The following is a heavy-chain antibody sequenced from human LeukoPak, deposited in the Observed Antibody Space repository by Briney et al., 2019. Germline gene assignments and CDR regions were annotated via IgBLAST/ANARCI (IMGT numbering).Heavy chain of an antibody. CDR1: GYTFTSYD. J-gene: IGHJ4*02. CDR2: MNPNSGNT. V-gene: IGHV1-8*01. CDR3: ARGRKNDFWSGYYPYYFDY. D-gene: IGHD3-3*01. Sequence: ASVKVSCKASGYTFTSYDINWVRQATGQGREWMGWMNPNSGNTGYAQKFQGRVTMTRNTSISTAYMELSSLRSEDAAVYYCARGRKNDFWSGYYPYYFDYWGQGTLVTVSS.